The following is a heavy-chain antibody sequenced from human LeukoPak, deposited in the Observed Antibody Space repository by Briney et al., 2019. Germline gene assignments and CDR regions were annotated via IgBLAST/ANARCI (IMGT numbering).Heavy chain of an antibody. J-gene: IGHJ5*02. CDR2: IKEDGSEK. V-gene: IGHV3-7*01. CDR3: ARGKNWFDP. Sequence: PGGSLRLSCAASGFTFSSYWMSWVRQAPGKGLEWLANIKEDGSEKYYVDSVKGRFTISRDNAKNSLYLQMNSLRADDMAVYYCARGKNWFDPWGQGTLVTVSS. CDR1: GFTFSSYW.